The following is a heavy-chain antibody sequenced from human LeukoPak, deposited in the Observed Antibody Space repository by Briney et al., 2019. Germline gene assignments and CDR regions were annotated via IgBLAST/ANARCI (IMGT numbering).Heavy chain of an antibody. CDR3: ARGRQLVTDY. J-gene: IGHJ4*02. CDR2: IYYSGST. Sequence: SGTLSLTCTVSGGSISSYYWSWIRQPPGKGLEWIGYIYYSGSTNYNPSLKSRVTISVDTSKNQFSLELSSVTAADTAVYYCARGRQLVTDYWGQGTLVTVSS. V-gene: IGHV4-59*01. D-gene: IGHD6-6*01. CDR1: GGSISSYY.